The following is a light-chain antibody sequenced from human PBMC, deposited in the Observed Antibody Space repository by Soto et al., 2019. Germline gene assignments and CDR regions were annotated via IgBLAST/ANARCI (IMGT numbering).Light chain of an antibody. Sequence: QSALTQPPSVSGAPGQKVTISCTGSSSNIGAGHDVHWYQQLPGTAPRPLIYGNYNRPSGVPDRFSGSKSGTSASLAITGLQTEDEGDYYCQSYDNSLSLSGLFGGGTKLTVL. CDR2: GNY. CDR3: QSYDNSLSLSGL. J-gene: IGLJ2*01. V-gene: IGLV1-40*01. CDR1: SSNIGAGHD.